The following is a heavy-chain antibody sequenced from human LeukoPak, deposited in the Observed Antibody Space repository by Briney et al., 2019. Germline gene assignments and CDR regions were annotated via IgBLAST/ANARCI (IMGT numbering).Heavy chain of an antibody. D-gene: IGHD3-10*01. CDR3: AKDPFGELVGY. CDR2: ISGSGGST. Sequence: GGSLRLSCAASGFTFSSYSMNWVRQAPGKGLEWVSAISGSGGSTYYADSVKGRFTISRDNSKNTLYLQMNSLRAEDTAVYYCAKDPFGELVGYWGQGTLVTVSS. CDR1: GFTFSSYS. J-gene: IGHJ4*02. V-gene: IGHV3-23*01.